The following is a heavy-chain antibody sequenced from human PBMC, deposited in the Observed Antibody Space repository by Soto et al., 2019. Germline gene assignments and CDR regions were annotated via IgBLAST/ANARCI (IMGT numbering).Heavy chain of an antibody. CDR3: ARAKSIAARRYYYYYMDV. J-gene: IGHJ6*03. CDR1: GGSISSSSYY. V-gene: IGHV4-39*01. Sequence: PSETLSLTCTVSGGSISSSSYYWGWIRQPPGKGLEWIGSIYYSGSTYYNPSLKSRVTISVDTSKNQFSLKLSSVTAADTAVYYCARAKSIAARRYYYYYMDVWGKGTTVTVSS. D-gene: IGHD6-6*01. CDR2: IYYSGST.